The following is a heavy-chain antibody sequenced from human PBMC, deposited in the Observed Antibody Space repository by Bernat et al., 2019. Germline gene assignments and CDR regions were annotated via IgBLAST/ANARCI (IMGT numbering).Heavy chain of an antibody. CDR1: GFTFTNYA. J-gene: IGHJ4*02. D-gene: IGHD2-15*01. CDR3: ARGGLVVLAPADY. Sequence: EVQLVESGGGLVQPGGSLRLSCAASGFTFTNYAMHWVRQAPGKGLEFVSVISSFGSSISYANSVKGRFSISRDKSKKSLYLQMGSLRAEDMDVYFCARGGLVVLAPADYWGQGTLVTVSS. V-gene: IGHV3-64*01. CDR2: ISSFGSSI.